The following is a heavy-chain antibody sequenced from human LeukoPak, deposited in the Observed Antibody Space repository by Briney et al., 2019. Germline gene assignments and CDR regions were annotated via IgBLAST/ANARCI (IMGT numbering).Heavy chain of an antibody. V-gene: IGHV3-30*02. CDR3: AKSRAGGCSYAYFDY. Sequence: GGSLRLSCAASGFIFSSYGMHWVRQAPGKGLEWVAFIRNDGSNKYYADSVKGRFTISRDNSKNTLYLQMDSLRAEDTAVYYCAKSRAGGCSYAYFDYWGQGTLVTVSS. D-gene: IGHD5-18*01. CDR2: IRNDGSNK. J-gene: IGHJ4*02. CDR1: GFIFSSYG.